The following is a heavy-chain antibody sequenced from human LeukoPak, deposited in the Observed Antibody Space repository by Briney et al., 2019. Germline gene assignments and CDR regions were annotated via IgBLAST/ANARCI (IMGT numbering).Heavy chain of an antibody. CDR2: IRFDGTKT. D-gene: IGHD3-10*01. CDR3: ARSGGSGSNPTNWFDP. Sequence: GGSLKLSCEASGFTFSSYGMHWVRQAPGKGLEWVAFIRFDGTKTDYADSVKGRFTISRDNAKNSLYLQMNSLRAEDTAVYYCARSGGSGSNPTNWFDPWGQGTLVTVSS. CDR1: GFTFSSYG. J-gene: IGHJ5*02. V-gene: IGHV3-30*02.